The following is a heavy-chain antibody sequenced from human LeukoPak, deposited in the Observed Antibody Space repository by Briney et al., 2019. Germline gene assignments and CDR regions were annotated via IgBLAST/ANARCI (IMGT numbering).Heavy chain of an antibody. CDR2: IKSKTDGGTT. D-gene: IGHD1-26*01. CDR1: GFTFSNAW. J-gene: IGHJ4*02. V-gene: IGHV3-15*01. CDR3: TTAPPSIVGATSGY. Sequence: GGSLRLSCAASGFTFSNAWMSWVRQAPGKGLEWVGRIKSKTDGGTTDYAAPVKGRFTISRDDSKNTLYLQMNSLKTEDTAVYYCTTAPPSIVGATSGYWGQGTLVTVSS.